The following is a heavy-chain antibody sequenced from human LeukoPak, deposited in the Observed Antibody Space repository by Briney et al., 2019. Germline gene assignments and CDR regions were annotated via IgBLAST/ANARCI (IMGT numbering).Heavy chain of an antibody. V-gene: IGHV1-69*01. CDR3: ARSLGVPRVTRQSYYYHYMDV. J-gene: IGHJ6*03. CDR1: GGTFSSYA. CDR2: IIPIFGTA. D-gene: IGHD4-17*01. Sequence: SVKVSCKASGGTFSSYAISWVRQAPGQGLEWMGGIIPIFGTANYAQKFQGRVTITADESTSTAYMELSSLRSEDTAVYYCARSLGVPRVTRQSYYYHYMDVWGKGTTVTISS.